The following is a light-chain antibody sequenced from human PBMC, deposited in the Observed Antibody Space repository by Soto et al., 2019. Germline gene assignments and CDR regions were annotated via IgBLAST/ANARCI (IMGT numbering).Light chain of an antibody. CDR2: EVS. J-gene: IGLJ2*01. CDR3: CSNSISNTIL. CDR1: SSDVGSFTL. V-gene: IGLV2-23*02. Sequence: QSVLTQPASVSGSPGQSITISCTGTSSDVGSFTLVSWYQQYPRKAPKLMIYEVSKRPSGVSNRFSGSRSGYTASLTITGLQAEDEADYFCCSNSISNTILFGGGTKLTVL.